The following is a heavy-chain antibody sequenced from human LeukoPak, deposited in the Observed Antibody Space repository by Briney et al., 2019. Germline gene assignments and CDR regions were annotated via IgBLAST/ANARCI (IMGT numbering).Heavy chain of an antibody. CDR2: MNPNSGNT. D-gene: IGHD3-3*01. CDR1: GYTFTSYD. CDR3: ALRHDFWGGYYD. J-gene: IGHJ4*02. V-gene: IGHV1-8*01. Sequence: GASVKVSCKASGYTFTSYDINWVRQATGQGLEWMGWMNPNSGNTGYAQKFQGRVTMTRNTSISTAYMELSSLRSEDTAVYYCALRHDFWGGYYDWGQGTLVTVSS.